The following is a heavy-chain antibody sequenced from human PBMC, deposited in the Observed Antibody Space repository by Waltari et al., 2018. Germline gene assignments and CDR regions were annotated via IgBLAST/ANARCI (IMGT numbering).Heavy chain of an antibody. CDR1: GGPISSSSYY. D-gene: IGHD3-22*01. J-gene: IGHJ3*02. CDR3: ARDLYYDSSGYRLLGAFDI. CDR2: IYYSGST. V-gene: IGHV4-39*07. Sequence: QLQLQESGPGLVKPSATLSLTCTVSGGPISSSSYYWGWCRQPPGKGREWIGSIYYSGSTYYNPSLKSRVTISVDTSKNQFSLKLSSVTAADTAVYYCARDLYYDSSGYRLLGAFDIWGQGTMVTVSS.